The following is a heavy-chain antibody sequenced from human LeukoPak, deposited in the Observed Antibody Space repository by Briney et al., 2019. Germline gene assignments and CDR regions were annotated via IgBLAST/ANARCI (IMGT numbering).Heavy chain of an antibody. J-gene: IGHJ4*02. D-gene: IGHD3-10*01. CDR3: AKMGTMVRGVIRY. Sequence: GGSLRLSCAASGFTFSSYAMSWVRQAPGKGLEWVSAISGSGGSTYYADSVRGRFTISRDNSKNTLYLQMNSLRAEDTAVYYCAKMGTMVRGVIRYWGQGTLVTVSS. CDR1: GFTFSSYA. V-gene: IGHV3-23*01. CDR2: ISGSGGST.